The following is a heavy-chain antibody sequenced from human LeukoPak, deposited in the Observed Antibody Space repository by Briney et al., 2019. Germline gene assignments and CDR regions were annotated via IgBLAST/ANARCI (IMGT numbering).Heavy chain of an antibody. CDR1: GYTFTSYG. CDR3: ARVGYYYDSSGYYYGDYYGMDV. Sequence: GASVKVSCKASGYTFTSYGISWVRQAPGQGIEWMGWISAYNGNKNYAQKLQARVTMTPDTSTSTAYMELRSVRSDDTAVYHCARVGYYYDSSGYYYGDYYGMDVWGQGTTVTVSS. V-gene: IGHV1-18*01. J-gene: IGHJ6*02. CDR2: ISAYNGNK. D-gene: IGHD3-22*01.